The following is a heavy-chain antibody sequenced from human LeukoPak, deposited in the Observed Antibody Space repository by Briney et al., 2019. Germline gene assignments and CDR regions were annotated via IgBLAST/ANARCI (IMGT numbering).Heavy chain of an antibody. CDR1: GFTFNNAW. Sequence: GGSLRLSCAGSGFTFNNAWMTWVRQAPGKGLEWVSAISGSGGSTYYADSVKGRFTISRDNSKNTLYLQMNSLRAEDTAVYYCAKNGHYYDSSGYFDYWGQGTLVTVSS. CDR2: ISGSGGST. CDR3: AKNGHYYDSSGYFDY. V-gene: IGHV3-23*01. D-gene: IGHD3-22*01. J-gene: IGHJ4*02.